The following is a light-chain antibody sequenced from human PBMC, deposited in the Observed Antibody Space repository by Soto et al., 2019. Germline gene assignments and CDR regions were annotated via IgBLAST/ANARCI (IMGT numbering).Light chain of an antibody. V-gene: IGLV2-14*01. CDR1: SSDVGGYNY. J-gene: IGLJ2*01. CDR2: DVS. Sequence: QSALTQPASVSGSPGQSITISCTGTSSDVGGYNYVSWYQQHPGTAPTLMIYDVSNRPSGVSNRFSGSKSGNTASLTNSGVQAEDEADYYCSSYTSSSSVVFGGGTKVTVL. CDR3: SSYTSSSSVV.